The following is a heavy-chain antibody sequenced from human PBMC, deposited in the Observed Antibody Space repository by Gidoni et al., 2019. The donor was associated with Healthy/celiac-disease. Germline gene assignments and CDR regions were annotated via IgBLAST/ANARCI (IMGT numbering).Heavy chain of an antibody. V-gene: IGHV1-69*02. J-gene: IGHJ3*02. Sequence: QVPLVQSGAEVKKPGSSVKVSCKASGGTFSSYTISWVRQAPGQGLEWMGRIIPILGIANYAQKFQGRVTITADKSTNTAYMELSSLRSEDTALYYCTRNWAMINAFDIWGQGTMVTVSS. CDR2: IIPILGIA. CDR1: GGTFSSYT. D-gene: IGHD3-22*01. CDR3: TRNWAMINAFDI.